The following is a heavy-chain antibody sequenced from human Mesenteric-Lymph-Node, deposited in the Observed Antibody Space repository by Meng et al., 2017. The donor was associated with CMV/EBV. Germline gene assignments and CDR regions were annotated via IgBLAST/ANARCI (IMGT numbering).Heavy chain of an antibody. CDR3: AKERVVGANGYYYGMDV. CDR1: GFTFSNYA. Sequence: GESLKIYCAASGFTFSNYAMHWVRQAPGKGLEWVTVIWYDGINEYYADSVKGRFTISRDNSKNTLYLQMNSLRVEDTAVYYCAKERVVGANGYYYGMDVWGQGTTVTVSS. CDR2: IWYDGINE. J-gene: IGHJ6*02. D-gene: IGHD1-26*01. V-gene: IGHV3-33*06.